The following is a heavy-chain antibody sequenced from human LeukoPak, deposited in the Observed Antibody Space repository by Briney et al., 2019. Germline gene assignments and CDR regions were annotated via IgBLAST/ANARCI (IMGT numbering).Heavy chain of an antibody. CDR3: ARDFYYYIDV. CDR1: GFTFSGYW. Sequence: PGGSLRLSCTASGFTFSGYWMTWVRQAPGKGLGWVANIKQDGSEKHYVDSVRGRFTISRENAKNSLYLQMNSLRAEDTAVYYCARDFYYYIDVWGKGTTVTVSS. V-gene: IGHV3-7*01. CDR2: IKQDGSEK. J-gene: IGHJ6*03.